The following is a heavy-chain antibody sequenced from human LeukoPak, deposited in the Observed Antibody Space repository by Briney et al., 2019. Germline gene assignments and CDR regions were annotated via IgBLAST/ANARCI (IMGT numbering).Heavy chain of an antibody. CDR3: ARVMGEATFDY. Sequence: GGSLRLSCVASGFTFSSHGMNWVRQASGKGLEWVANIKQDGSEKDYVDSVKGRFTISRDNAKNSLYLQMNSLRAEDTAVYYCARVMGEATFDYWGQGTLVTVSS. V-gene: IGHV3-7*01. CDR2: IKQDGSEK. D-gene: IGHD3-16*01. CDR1: GFTFSSHG. J-gene: IGHJ4*02.